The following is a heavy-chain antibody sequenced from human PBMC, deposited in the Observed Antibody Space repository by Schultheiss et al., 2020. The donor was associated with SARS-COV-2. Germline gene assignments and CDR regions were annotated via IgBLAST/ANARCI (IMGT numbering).Heavy chain of an antibody. CDR1: GFTFSGSA. CDR2: IRSKANSYAT. Sequence: GESLKISCAASGFTFSGSAMHWVRQASGKGLEWVGRIRSKANSYATAYAASVKGRFTISRDDSKNTAYLQMNSLKTEDTAVYYCTTHYDFWSGYYTEDYFDYWGQGTLVTVSS. CDR3: TTHYDFWSGYYTEDYFDY. D-gene: IGHD3-3*01. V-gene: IGHV3-73*01. J-gene: IGHJ4*02.